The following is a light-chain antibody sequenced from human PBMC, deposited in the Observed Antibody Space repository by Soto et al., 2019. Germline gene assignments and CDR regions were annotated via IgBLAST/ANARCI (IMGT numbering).Light chain of an antibody. CDR1: QSVSSN. J-gene: IGKJ2*01. CDR3: QQYNNWPPRYT. CDR2: GAS. V-gene: IGKV3-15*01. Sequence: EIVMTQSPATLSVSPGERATLSCRASQSVSSNLAWYQQKPGQAPRLLIYGASPRATGIPARFSGSGSGTEFPLTISSLQSEDFAVYSCQQYNNWPPRYTFGQGTKLEIK.